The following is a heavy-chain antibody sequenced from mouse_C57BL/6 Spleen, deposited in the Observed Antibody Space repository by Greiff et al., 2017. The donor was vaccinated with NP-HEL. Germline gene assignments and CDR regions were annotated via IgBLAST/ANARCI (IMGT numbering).Heavy chain of an antibody. Sequence: QVQLQQPGAELVKPGASVKLSCKASGYTFTSYWMQWVKQRPGQGLEWIGEIDPSDSYTNYNQKFKGKATLTVDTSSSTAYMQLSSLTSEDSAVYYCASGRTGSFFFLAYWGQGTLVTVSA. J-gene: IGHJ3*01. CDR3: ASGRTGSFFFLAY. CDR1: GYTFTSYW. CDR2: IDPSDSYT. D-gene: IGHD4-1*01. V-gene: IGHV1-50*01.